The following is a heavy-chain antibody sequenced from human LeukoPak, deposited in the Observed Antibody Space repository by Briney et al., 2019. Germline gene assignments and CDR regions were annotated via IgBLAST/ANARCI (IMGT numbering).Heavy chain of an antibody. CDR3: AKPPFGELWSYYYYGLDV. Sequence: GGSLRLSCAASGFTFSTYAMSWVRQAPGKGLEWVSAISGSGGYTYYVDSVKGRFTISRDNSRDTLYLQMNSLRAEDTALYYCAKPPFGELWSYYYYGLDVWGQGTTVTVSS. D-gene: IGHD3-10*01. V-gene: IGHV3-23*01. J-gene: IGHJ6*02. CDR1: GFTFSTYA. CDR2: ISGSGGYT.